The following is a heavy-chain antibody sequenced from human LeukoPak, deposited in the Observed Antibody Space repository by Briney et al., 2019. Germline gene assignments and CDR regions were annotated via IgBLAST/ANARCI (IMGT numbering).Heavy chain of an antibody. V-gene: IGHV3-11*04. Sequence: GGSLRLSCAASGFTFSDYYMSWIRQAPGKGLEWVSYISSSGSTIYYADSVKGRFTISRDNAKNSLYLQMNSLRAEDTAVCYCARDRNPQYYYDSSGYFGDAFDIWGQGTMVTVSS. CDR3: ARDRNPQYYYDSSGYFGDAFDI. D-gene: IGHD3-22*01. CDR1: GFTFSDYY. CDR2: ISSSGSTI. J-gene: IGHJ3*02.